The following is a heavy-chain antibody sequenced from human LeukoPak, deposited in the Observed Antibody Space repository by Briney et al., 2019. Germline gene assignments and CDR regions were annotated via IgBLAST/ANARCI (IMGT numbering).Heavy chain of an antibody. CDR3: AKDLSRQRRGLNYGPWFDP. Sequence: PETLSLTCTVSGDSINDSYWTWIRQPVGSAMQWIGRVSASGSSSYNPSLKSRVIMSVDVSKNQLSLNLTSVTDADTAVYFCAKDLSRQRRGLNYGPWFDPWGRGTLVTVSS. CDR2: VSASGSS. D-gene: IGHD4-17*01. CDR1: GDSINDSY. J-gene: IGHJ5*02. V-gene: IGHV4-4*07.